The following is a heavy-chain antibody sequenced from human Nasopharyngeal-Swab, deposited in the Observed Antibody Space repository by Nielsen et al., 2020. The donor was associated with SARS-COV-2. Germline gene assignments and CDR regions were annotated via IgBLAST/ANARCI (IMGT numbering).Heavy chain of an antibody. CDR2: ISAYNGNT. CDR1: GYTFTSYG. V-gene: IGHV1-18*01. J-gene: IGHJ6*02. CDR3: ARDKAADIPYYYYGMDV. Sequence: ASVKVSCKASGYTFTSYGISWVRQAPGQGLEWMGWISAYNGNTNYAQKLQGRVTMTTDTSTSTAYMELRSLRSDDTAVYYCARDKAADIPYYYYGMDVWGQGTTVTVSS. D-gene: IGHD6-13*01.